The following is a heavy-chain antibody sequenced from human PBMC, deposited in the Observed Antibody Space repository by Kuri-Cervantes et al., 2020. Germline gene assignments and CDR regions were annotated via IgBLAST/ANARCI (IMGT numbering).Heavy chain of an antibody. CDR1: GGSISSYY. CDR3: ARSPFPNRRKWELPCRWFDP. Sequence: GSLRLSCTVSGGSISSYYWGWIRQPPGKGLEWIGSIYYSGSTYYNPSLKSRVTISVDTSKNQFSLKLSSVTAADTAVYYCARSPFPNRRKWELPCRWFDPWGQGTLVTVSS. CDR2: IYYSGST. J-gene: IGHJ5*02. D-gene: IGHD1-26*01. V-gene: IGHV4-39*01.